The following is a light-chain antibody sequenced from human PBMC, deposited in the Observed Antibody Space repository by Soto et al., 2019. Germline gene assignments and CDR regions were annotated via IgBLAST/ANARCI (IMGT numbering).Light chain of an antibody. CDR2: NDH. CDR1: SSNIGTNT. V-gene: IGLV1-44*01. J-gene: IGLJ3*02. Sequence: QSVLTQSPSASGTPGQGVTISCSGSSSNIGTNTVRWYRQLPGTAPKVLIYNDHERPSGVPDRFSGSKSGTSASLAISGLQSEDEADYYCAAWDDSFWVFGGGTKLTVL. CDR3: AAWDDSFWV.